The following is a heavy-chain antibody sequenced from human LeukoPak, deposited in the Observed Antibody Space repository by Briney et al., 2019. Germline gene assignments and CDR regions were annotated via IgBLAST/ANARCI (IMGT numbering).Heavy chain of an antibody. CDR3: ARDSALAQAVMFDY. V-gene: IGHV4-38-2*02. D-gene: IGHD6-19*01. CDR2: IDHSGST. Sequence: SETLSLTCTVSGYSINSGYYWGWIRQPPGKGLEWIGSIDHSGSTYYNPSLKSRVTISVDPSKSQFSLKLSSVTAADTAFYYCARDSALAQAVMFDYWGQGTLVTVSS. CDR1: GYSINSGYY. J-gene: IGHJ4*02.